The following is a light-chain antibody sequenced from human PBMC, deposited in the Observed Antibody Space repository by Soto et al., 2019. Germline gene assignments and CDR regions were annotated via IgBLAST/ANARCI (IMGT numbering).Light chain of an antibody. V-gene: IGLV2-8*01. CDR3: SSYSGSNNVL. Sequence: QSALTQPPSASGSPGQSVTISCTGTSSDVGGYDYVSWYQQHPGKAPKLMIYEVNTRPSGVPDRFSGSKYDDTASLTVSGLQAEDEADYYCSSYSGSNNVLFGGGTKVTVL. J-gene: IGLJ2*01. CDR1: SSDVGGYDY. CDR2: EVN.